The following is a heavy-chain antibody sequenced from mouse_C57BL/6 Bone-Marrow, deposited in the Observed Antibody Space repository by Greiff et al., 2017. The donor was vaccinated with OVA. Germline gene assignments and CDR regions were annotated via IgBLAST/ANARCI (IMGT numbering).Heavy chain of an antibody. CDR1: GFTFSDYY. V-gene: IGHV5-16*01. J-gene: IGHJ1*03. D-gene: IGHD1-1*01. Sequence: DVKLVESEGGLVQPGSSMKLSCTASGFTFSDYYMAWVRQVPEKGLEWVANINYDGSSTYYLDSLKSRFIISRDNAKNILYLQMISLKSEDTATYYCARGPSSSYWYFDVWGTGTTVTVSS. CDR2: INYDGSST. CDR3: ARGPSSSYWYFDV.